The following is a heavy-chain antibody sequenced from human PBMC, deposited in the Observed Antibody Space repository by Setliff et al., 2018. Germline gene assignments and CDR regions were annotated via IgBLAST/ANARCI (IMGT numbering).Heavy chain of an antibody. CDR2: IYIGGSA. V-gene: IGHV4-61*08. CDR1: GGSISSGDYY. CDR3: AREQWLDPPGYYYMDV. Sequence: SKTLSLTCTVSGGSISSGDYYWSWIRQPPGKGLEWIGHIYIGGSANYNPSLKSRVTMSIDTSKNQFSLKLNSVTAADMAVYYCAREQWLDPPGYYYMDVWAKGTTVTVSS. J-gene: IGHJ6*03. D-gene: IGHD6-19*01.